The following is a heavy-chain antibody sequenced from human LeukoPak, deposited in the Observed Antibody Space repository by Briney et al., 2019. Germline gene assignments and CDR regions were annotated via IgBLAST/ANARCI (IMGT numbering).Heavy chain of an antibody. CDR2: ISSSSSYI. CDR3: ARVTPNYYDSSGYYLFDP. J-gene: IGHJ5*02. D-gene: IGHD3-22*01. CDR1: GFTFSSYS. V-gene: IGHV3-21*01. Sequence: AGGSLRLSCAASGFTFSSYSMNWVRQAPGKGLEWVSSISSSSSYIYYADSVKGRFTISRDNAKNSLYLQMNSLRAEDTAVYYCARVTPNYYDSSGYYLFDPWGQGTLVTVSS.